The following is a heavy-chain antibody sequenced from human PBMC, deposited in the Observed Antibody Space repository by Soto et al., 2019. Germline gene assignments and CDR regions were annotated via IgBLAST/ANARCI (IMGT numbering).Heavy chain of an antibody. CDR2: IYYSGST. J-gene: IGHJ4*02. CDR3: ARPRIAVAGPFDY. Sequence: QLQLQESGPGLVKPSETLSLTCTVSGGSISSSSYYWGWIRQPPGKGLEWIGSIYYSGSTYYNPSLKSRVTISVDTSKNQFSLKLSSVTAADTAVYYCARPRIAVAGPFDYWGQGTLVTVSS. D-gene: IGHD6-19*01. CDR1: GGSISSSSYY. V-gene: IGHV4-39*01.